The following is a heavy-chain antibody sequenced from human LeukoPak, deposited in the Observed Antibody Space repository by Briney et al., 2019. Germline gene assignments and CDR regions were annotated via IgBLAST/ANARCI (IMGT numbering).Heavy chain of an antibody. CDR3: ARVVRWSAAALPYYFDY. Sequence: SETLSLTCTVSGVSISSYYWSWIRQPPGKGLEWIGYIYYSGSTNYNPSLKSRVTISVDRSKNQFSLKLSSVTAADTAVYYCARVVRWSAAALPYYFDYWGQGTLVTVSS. D-gene: IGHD6-13*01. V-gene: IGHV4-59*12. CDR2: IYYSGST. J-gene: IGHJ4*02. CDR1: GVSISSYY.